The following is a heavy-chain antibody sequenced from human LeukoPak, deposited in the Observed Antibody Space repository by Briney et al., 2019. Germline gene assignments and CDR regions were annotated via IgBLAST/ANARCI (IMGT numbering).Heavy chain of an antibody. D-gene: IGHD3-3*01. CDR2: ISGSGGST. V-gene: IGHV3-23*01. CDR3: AKDFDGVVILAGTIDY. CDR1: GFTFSSYA. Sequence: SGGSLRLPCAASGFTFSSYAMSWVRQAPGKGLEWVSAISGSGGSTYYANSVKGRFTISRDNSKNTLYLQMNSLRAEDTAVYYCAKDFDGVVILAGTIDYWGQGTLVTVSS. J-gene: IGHJ4*02.